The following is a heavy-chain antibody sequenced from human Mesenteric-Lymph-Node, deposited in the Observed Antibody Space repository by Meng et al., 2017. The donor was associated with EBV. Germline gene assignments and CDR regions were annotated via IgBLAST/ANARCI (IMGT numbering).Heavy chain of an antibody. J-gene: IGHJ4*02. CDR2: IYPAGAT. D-gene: IGHD2-21*02. V-gene: IGHV4-30-2*01. Sequence: QVQMQESGSGLVKPSQTLSLTCVVSGDSVSSHEFSWSCIRQPPGKGLEWIGFIYPAGATNYNPSLKSRVTLSIDKYQNQFSLRLSSVSAADTAVYYCARGGDFHDYWGQGILVTVSS. CDR3: ARGGDFHDY. CDR1: GDSVSSHEFS.